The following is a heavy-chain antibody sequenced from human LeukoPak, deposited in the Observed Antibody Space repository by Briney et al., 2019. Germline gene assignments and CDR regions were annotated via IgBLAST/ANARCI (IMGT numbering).Heavy chain of an antibody. D-gene: IGHD5-18*01. CDR2: IIPIFGTA. Sequence: GASVKVSCKASGGTFSSYAISWVRQAPGQGLEWMGRIIPIFGTANYAQKFQGRATITTDESTSTAYMELSSLRSEDTAVYYCARGAMVTDYYYYMDVWGKGTTVTVSS. J-gene: IGHJ6*03. V-gene: IGHV1-69*05. CDR3: ARGAMVTDYYYYMDV. CDR1: GGTFSSYA.